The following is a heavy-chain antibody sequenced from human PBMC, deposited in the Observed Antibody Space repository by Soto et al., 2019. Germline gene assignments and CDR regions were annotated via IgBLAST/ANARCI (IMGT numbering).Heavy chain of an antibody. J-gene: IGHJ4*02. CDR1: GGSISSYY. V-gene: IGHV4-59*01. CDR2: IYYSGST. Sequence: ASETLSLTCTVSGGSISSYYWSWIRQPPGKGLEWIGYIYYSGSTNYNPSLKSRVTISVDTSKNQFSLKLSSVTAADTAVYYCASGGYSYGTLDYWGQGTLVTVSS. D-gene: IGHD5-18*01. CDR3: ASGGYSYGTLDY.